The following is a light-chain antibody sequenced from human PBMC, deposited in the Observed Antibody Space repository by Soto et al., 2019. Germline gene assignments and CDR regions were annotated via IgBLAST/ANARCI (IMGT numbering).Light chain of an antibody. CDR3: QQSYLVPET. V-gene: IGKV1-39*01. CDR1: QTISLY. Sequence: DVQMTQSPSSLSASLGDRVTITCRASQTISLYLNWYQQKPGKAPKLLIATTSYLQNGVPSRFSGSRSGKDFSLTISSLQPEDYATYYCQQSYLVPETFGRGSKVDIX. CDR2: TTS. J-gene: IGKJ2*01.